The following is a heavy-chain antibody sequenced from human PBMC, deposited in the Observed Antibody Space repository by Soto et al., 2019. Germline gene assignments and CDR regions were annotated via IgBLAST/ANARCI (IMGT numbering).Heavy chain of an antibody. CDR3: AKDPSDDYYYYGMDV. CDR2: ISGSGGST. J-gene: IGHJ6*02. D-gene: IGHD3-10*01. Sequence: GSLRLSCAASGFTFSSYAMSWVRQAPGKGLEWVSAISGSGGSTYYADSVKGRFTISRDNSKNTLYLQMNSLRAEDTAVYYCAKDPSDDYYYYGMDVWGQGTTVTVSS. V-gene: IGHV3-23*01. CDR1: GFTFSSYA.